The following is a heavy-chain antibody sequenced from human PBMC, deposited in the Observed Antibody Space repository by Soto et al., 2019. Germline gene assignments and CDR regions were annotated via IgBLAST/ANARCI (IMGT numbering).Heavy chain of an antibody. CDR2: ISYDGSNK. J-gene: IGHJ4*02. CDR3: ANSVGASPFDY. CDR1: GFTFSSYG. Sequence: PGGSLRLSCAASGFTFSSYGMHWVRQAPGKGLEWVAVISYDGSNKYYADSVKGRFTISRDNSKNTLYLQMNSLRAEDTAVYYCANSVGASPFDYWGQGTLVTVSS. D-gene: IGHD1-26*01. V-gene: IGHV3-30*18.